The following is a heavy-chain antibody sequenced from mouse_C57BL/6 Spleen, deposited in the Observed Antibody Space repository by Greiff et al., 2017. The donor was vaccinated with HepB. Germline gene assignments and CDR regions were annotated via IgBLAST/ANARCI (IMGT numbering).Heavy chain of an antibody. J-gene: IGHJ3*01. V-gene: IGHV1-18*01. CDR1: GYTFTDYN. CDR3: ARVYDGYSRGFAY. D-gene: IGHD2-3*01. CDR2: INPNNGGT. Sequence: VQLKQSGPELVKPGASVKIPCKASGYTFTDYNMDWVKQSHGKSLEWIGDINPNNGGTIYNQKFKGKATLTVDKSSSTAYMELRSLTSEDTAVYYCARVYDGYSRGFAYWGQGTLVTVSA.